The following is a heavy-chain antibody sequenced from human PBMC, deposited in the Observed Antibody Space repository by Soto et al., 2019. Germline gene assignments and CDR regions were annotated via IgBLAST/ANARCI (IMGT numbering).Heavy chain of an antibody. Sequence: GGSLRLSCAASGFTFSSYGMHWVRQAPGKGLEWVAVIWYDGSNKYYADSVKGRFTISRDNSKNTVYLQMNSLRAEDTAVYYCARDDYGSGSYYNPLVRYYYMDVWGKGTTVTVSS. CDR2: IWYDGSNK. CDR1: GFTFSSYG. J-gene: IGHJ6*03. CDR3: ARDDYGSGSYYNPLVRYYYMDV. D-gene: IGHD3-10*01. V-gene: IGHV3-33*01.